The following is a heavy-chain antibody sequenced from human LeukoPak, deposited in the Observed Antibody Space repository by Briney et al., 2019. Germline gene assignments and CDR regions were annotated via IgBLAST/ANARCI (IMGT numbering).Heavy chain of an antibody. CDR1: GSSLGSSRMR. V-gene: IGHV2-70*04. D-gene: IGHD3-10*01. J-gene: IGHJ4*02. CDR2: IDWDDDK. Sequence: ESGPTLVNPTQTLTLTWTLSGSSLGSSRMRVSWIRQPPGKALEWLARIDWDDDKFYSTSLKTRLTISKDTSRNQVVLTMTNMDPVDTATYYCARTRYGSGTYYFDYWGQGTLVTVSS. CDR3: ARTRYGSGTYYFDY.